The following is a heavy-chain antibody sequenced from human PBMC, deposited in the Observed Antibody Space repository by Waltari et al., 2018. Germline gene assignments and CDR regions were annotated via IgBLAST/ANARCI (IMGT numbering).Heavy chain of an antibody. V-gene: IGHV3-23*01. CDR1: GFTFSTLA. D-gene: IGHD2-21*02. CDR2: IRTSSDT. Sequence: EVQLLESGGGLIQPGGSLRLSCAASGFTFSTLAMNWVRQAPGGGLEWVSGIRTSSDTYYADSVKGRFTISRDNSKNILYLQMNSLRADDTAVYYCVKGDWGDFWGQGTLVTVSS. CDR3: VKGDWGDF. J-gene: IGHJ4*02.